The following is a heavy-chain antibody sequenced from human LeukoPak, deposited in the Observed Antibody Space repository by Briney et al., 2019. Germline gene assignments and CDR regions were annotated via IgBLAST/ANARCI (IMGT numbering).Heavy chain of an antibody. V-gene: IGHV3-9*01. D-gene: IGHD3-3*01. J-gene: IGHJ5*02. CDR3: AREMYYDFWSGYYFFDGLGWFDP. CDR1: GFTFDDYA. CDR2: IAWNTGNT. Sequence: GRSLRLSCAASGFTFDDYAMHWVRQAPGKGLEWVSGIAWNTGNTGYADSVKGRFTISRDNAKNSLYLQMNSLRAEDTAVYYCAREMYYDFWSGYYFFDGLGWFDPWGQGTLVTVSS.